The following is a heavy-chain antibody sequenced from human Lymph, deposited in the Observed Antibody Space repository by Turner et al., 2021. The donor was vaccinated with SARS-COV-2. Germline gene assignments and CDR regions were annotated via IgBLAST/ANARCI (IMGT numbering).Heavy chain of an antibody. Sequence: QVQLVQSGAEVKKPGASVKVSCKAPGYTFTSYDIKWVRQATGQGLGWMGRMNPNSGNTGYAQKFKGRVTMTRNNSKSTAYMELSSLRSEDTAVYYCARGRYSGGGMDVWGQGTTVTVSS. D-gene: IGHD1-26*01. V-gene: IGHV1-8*02. CDR2: MNPNSGNT. CDR1: GYTFTSYD. CDR3: ARGRYSGGGMDV. J-gene: IGHJ6*02.